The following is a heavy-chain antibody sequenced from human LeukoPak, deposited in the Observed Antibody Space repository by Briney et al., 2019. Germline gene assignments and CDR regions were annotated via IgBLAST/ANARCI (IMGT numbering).Heavy chain of an antibody. CDR1: GYSFTTYW. Sequence: GESLKISCKGSGYSFTTYWIGWVRQMPGKGLEWIGIIFPGDSDTTYSPSLQGQVTISADTSINTAYLQWSSLRASDTAMYYCARLYGYSDWYHYFDYWGQGALVTVSS. J-gene: IGHJ4*02. D-gene: IGHD5-18*01. CDR3: ARLYGYSDWYHYFDY. CDR2: IFPGDSDT. V-gene: IGHV5-51*01.